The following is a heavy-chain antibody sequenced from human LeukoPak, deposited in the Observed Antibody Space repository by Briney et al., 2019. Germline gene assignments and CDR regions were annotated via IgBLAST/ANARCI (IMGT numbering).Heavy chain of an antibody. CDR2: IWYDGSDK. Sequence: PGRSLRLSCAASGFTFSSYAMHWVRQTPGTGLEWVAVIWYDGSDKFHADSVKGRFTISRDNSKNTLYLQMNSLRAEDTAVYHCVKVLRPNSFLLDYWGQGTLVTVSS. J-gene: IGHJ4*02. CDR1: GFTFSSYA. CDR3: VKVLRPNSFLLDY. V-gene: IGHV3-33*06. D-gene: IGHD1-26*01.